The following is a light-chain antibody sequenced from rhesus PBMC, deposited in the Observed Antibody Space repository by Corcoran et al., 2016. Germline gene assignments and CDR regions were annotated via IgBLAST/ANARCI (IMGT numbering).Light chain of an antibody. V-gene: IGLV2-32*02. J-gene: IGLJ1*01. CDR1: NSDIGGYNY. CDR2: EVS. CDR3: SSYAGNNIYI. Sequence: QAALTQPRSVSGSPGQSVTISCAGTNSDIGGYNYVSWYQQHPGTAPKLMISEVSKRPSGVSDRFSGSKSGNTASLTISGLQAEDEADYYCSSYAGNNIYIFGAGTRLTVL.